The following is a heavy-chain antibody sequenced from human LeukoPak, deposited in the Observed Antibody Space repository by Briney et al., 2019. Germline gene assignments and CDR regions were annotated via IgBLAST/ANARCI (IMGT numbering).Heavy chain of an antibody. CDR2: INTDGSST. J-gene: IGHJ3*02. D-gene: IGHD3-22*01. V-gene: IGHV3-74*01. CDR1: GLTLSNYW. Sequence: GGSLRLSCAASGLTLSNYWMHWVRQVPGKGLMWVSRINTDGSSTSYADSVKGRFTISRDNAKNTLYLQMNSLRAEDTAVYYCAREAYDSSGYYLGAFDIWGQGTMVTVSS. CDR3: AREAYDSSGYYLGAFDI.